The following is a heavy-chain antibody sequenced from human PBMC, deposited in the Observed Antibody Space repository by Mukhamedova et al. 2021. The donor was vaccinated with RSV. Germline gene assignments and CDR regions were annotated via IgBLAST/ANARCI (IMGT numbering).Heavy chain of an antibody. J-gene: IGHJ4*02. Sequence: VKGRFTISRDNAQNTLYLQMSSLRAEDTAVYYCARGVSGNYGNFDYWGQGTLVTVSS. V-gene: IGHV3-74*01. D-gene: IGHD1-26*01. CDR3: ARGVSGNYGNFDY.